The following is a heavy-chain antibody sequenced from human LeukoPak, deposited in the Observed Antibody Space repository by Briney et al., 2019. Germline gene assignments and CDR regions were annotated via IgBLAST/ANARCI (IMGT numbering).Heavy chain of an antibody. Sequence: GASLRLSCAASGFIFRNYAMSWVRQAPGKGLEWVSAITGSGDTTYYADSVKGRFTISRDNSKNTLYVEMNALRAEDTAVYYCAKWGDYDILTGYYVSDFWGQGTLVTVSS. V-gene: IGHV3-23*01. CDR3: AKWGDYDILTGYYVSDF. CDR2: ITGSGDTT. J-gene: IGHJ4*02. D-gene: IGHD3-9*01. CDR1: GFIFRNYA.